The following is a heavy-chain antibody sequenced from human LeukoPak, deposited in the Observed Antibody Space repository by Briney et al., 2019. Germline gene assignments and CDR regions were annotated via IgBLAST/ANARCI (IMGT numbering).Heavy chain of an antibody. CDR1: GCSISSYY. D-gene: IGHD6-13*01. J-gene: IGHJ6*04. V-gene: IGHV4-59*01. Sequence: AETLSLTCTVSGCSISSYYWSWIRQPPGKGLEWIGYIYYSGSTNYNPSLKSRVTISVDTSKNQFSLKLSSVTAADTAVYYCAREGIAAAGTDYYYGMDVWGKGTTVTVSS. CDR3: AREGIAAAGTDYYYGMDV. CDR2: IYYSGST.